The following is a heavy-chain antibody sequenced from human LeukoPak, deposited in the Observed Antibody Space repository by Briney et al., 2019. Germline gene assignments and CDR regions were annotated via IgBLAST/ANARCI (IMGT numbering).Heavy chain of an antibody. CDR1: AFIFSGHW. Sequence: GGSLRLSCEGSAFIFSGHWMDWVRQAPGQGLEWVSSISSSSSYIYYADSVKGRFTISRDNAKNSLYLQMNSLRAEDTAVYYCARVHHAITIFAPWFDPWGQGTLVTVSS. D-gene: IGHD3-3*01. CDR3: ARVHHAITIFAPWFDP. V-gene: IGHV3-21*01. CDR2: ISSSSSYI. J-gene: IGHJ5*02.